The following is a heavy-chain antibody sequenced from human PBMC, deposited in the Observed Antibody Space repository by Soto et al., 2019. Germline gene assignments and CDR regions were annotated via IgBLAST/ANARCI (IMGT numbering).Heavy chain of an antibody. CDR2: INHSGST. V-gene: IGHV4-34*01. Sequence: ETLSLTCAVYGGSFSGYYWSWIRQPPGKGLEWIGEINHSGSTNYNPSLKSRVTISADTSRNQFSLSLSSLTAADTAVYYCARVDHRGYFSVLTDFWGQGILVTVSS. CDR3: ARVDHRGYFSVLTDF. D-gene: IGHD3-10*02. CDR1: GGSFSGYY. J-gene: IGHJ4*02.